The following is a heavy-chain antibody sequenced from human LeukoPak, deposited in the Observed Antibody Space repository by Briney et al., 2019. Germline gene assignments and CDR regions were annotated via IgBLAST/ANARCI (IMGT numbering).Heavy chain of an antibody. CDR2: INPSGGST. V-gene: IGHV1-46*01. CDR1: GYTLTSYY. D-gene: IGHD2-2*01. J-gene: IGHJ4*02. Sequence: GASVKVSCKASGYTLTSYYMHWVRQAPGQGLEWMGIINPSGGSTSNAQKFQGRVTMTRDTSISTAYMELSRLRSDDTAVYYCAREGCSSTSCYGVVDCWGQGTLVTVSS. CDR3: AREGCSSTSCYGVVDC.